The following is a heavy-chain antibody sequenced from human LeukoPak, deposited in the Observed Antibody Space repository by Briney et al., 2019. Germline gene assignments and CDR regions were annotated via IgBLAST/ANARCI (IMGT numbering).Heavy chain of an antibody. Sequence: GGSLRLSCAASGFTFSSYAMSWVRQAPGKGLGWVSAISGSGGSTYYADSVKGRFTISRDNSKNTLYLQMNSLRAEDTAVYYCAKAAGSLTDNNWFDPWGQGTLVTVSS. J-gene: IGHJ5*02. D-gene: IGHD3-10*01. CDR1: GFTFSSYA. CDR3: AKAAGSLTDNNWFDP. CDR2: ISGSGGST. V-gene: IGHV3-23*01.